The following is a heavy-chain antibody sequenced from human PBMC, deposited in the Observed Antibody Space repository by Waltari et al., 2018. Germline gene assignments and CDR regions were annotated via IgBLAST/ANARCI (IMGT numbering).Heavy chain of an antibody. D-gene: IGHD7-27*01. CDR3: ARGSGVDS. CDR2: ISDAGGII. CDR1: GFRFRTDV. V-gene: IGHV3-23*01. J-gene: IGHJ4*02. Sequence: EVQLLESGGGLVQPGGSLRLSCAASGFRFRTDVMNWVRQAPGKGLEWVSSISDAGGIINYADSVKGRFTISRDNSKNTLYLQMNSLRVDDTAVYYCARGSGVDSWGQGTLVTISS.